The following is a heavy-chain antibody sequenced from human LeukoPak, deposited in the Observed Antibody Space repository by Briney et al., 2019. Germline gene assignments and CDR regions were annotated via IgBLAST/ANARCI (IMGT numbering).Heavy chain of an antibody. D-gene: IGHD3-10*01. Sequence: TGGSLGLSCAASGFTVSSNYMSWVRQAPGKGLGWVSIIYSGGSTYYADSVKGRFTISRDNSKNTLYLQMNSLRAEDTAVYYCASGSGSYRTPYYYMDVWGKGTTVTVSS. J-gene: IGHJ6*03. CDR1: GFTVSSNY. V-gene: IGHV3-53*01. CDR2: IYSGGST. CDR3: ASGSGSYRTPYYYMDV.